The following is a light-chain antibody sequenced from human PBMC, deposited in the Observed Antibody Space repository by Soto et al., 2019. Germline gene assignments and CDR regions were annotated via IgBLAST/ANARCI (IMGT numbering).Light chain of an antibody. V-gene: IGKV3-20*01. CDR2: GAS. CDR1: QSLSGSR. CDR3: QQYSNLPLT. J-gene: IGKJ4*01. Sequence: EIVITQSPATLSFSPGERAILSCRASQSLSGSRLAWYQQKPGLGPRVLVYGASSRAPGIPDRFSGSGSGTDFTLTISRLEPEDFAVYYCQQYSNLPLTFGGGTKVDI.